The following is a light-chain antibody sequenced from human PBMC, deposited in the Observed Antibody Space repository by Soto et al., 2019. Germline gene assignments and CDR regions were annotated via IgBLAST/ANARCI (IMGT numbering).Light chain of an antibody. J-gene: IGLJ1*01. V-gene: IGLV2-14*01. CDR1: SSDVGGYNY. CDR3: SSYTSINTRV. Sequence: QSVLTQPASVSGSPGQPITISCTGTSSDVGGYNYDSWYQQHPGKAPKLIIYDVRNRPSGVSNRFSGSKSGNTASLTISGLQTEDEADYYCSSYTSINTRVFGTGTKVTVL. CDR2: DVR.